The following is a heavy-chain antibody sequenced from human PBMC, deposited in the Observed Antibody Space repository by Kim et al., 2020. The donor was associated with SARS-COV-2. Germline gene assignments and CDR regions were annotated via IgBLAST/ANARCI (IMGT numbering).Heavy chain of an antibody. CDR2: ISYDGSNK. D-gene: IGHD2-21*02. Sequence: GGSLRLSCAASGFTFSSYGMHWVRQAPGKGLEWVAVISYDGSNKYYADSVKGRFTISRDNSKNTLYLQMNSLRAEDTAVYYCAKEGRSGDPPYIDYWGQGTLVTVSS. CDR1: GFTFSSYG. V-gene: IGHV3-30*18. J-gene: IGHJ4*02. CDR3: AKEGRSGDPPYIDY.